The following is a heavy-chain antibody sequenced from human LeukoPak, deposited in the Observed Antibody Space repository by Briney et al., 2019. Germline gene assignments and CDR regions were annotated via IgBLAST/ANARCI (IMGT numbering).Heavy chain of an antibody. Sequence: SETLSLSCTVSDGSISRRNYYWGWIRQPPGKGLERIGSIDYDGEPYYHPSLASRVTMSEDTSENQFSLKLNSVTAEDTAVYYCARGHRGVFTDPINYWAQGTLVTVSS. CDR2: IDYDGEP. V-gene: IGHV4-39*01. CDR3: ARGHRGVFTDPINY. CDR1: DGSISRRNYY. J-gene: IGHJ4*02. D-gene: IGHD5-12*01.